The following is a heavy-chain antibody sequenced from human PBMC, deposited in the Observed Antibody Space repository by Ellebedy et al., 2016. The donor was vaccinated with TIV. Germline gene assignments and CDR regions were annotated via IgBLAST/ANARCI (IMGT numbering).Heavy chain of an antibody. CDR1: GFTFSSYA. CDR2: ISISGGST. CDR3: AHHCSSTNCHDY. V-gene: IGHV3-23*01. J-gene: IGHJ4*02. D-gene: IGHD2-2*01. Sequence: PGGSLRLSCAASGFTFSSYAMSRIRQAPGKGLAWVSTISISGGSTCYADSVKGRFTISRDNSKNTLYLQMNSLRVEDTAVYYCAHHCSSTNCHDYWGQGTLVPVSS.